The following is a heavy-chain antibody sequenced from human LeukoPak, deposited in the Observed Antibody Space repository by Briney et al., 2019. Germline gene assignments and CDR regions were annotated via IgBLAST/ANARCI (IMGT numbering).Heavy chain of an antibody. J-gene: IGHJ4*02. CDR2: IKEDGSAK. Sequence: GGSLRLSCATSGFTFSNYLMSWVRQAPGKGLEWVANIKEDGSAKWYVGSVRGRFTISRDNADNSLYLQMHNLRGDDTAVYYCARGVSSAIDWWGQGTLVTVSS. CDR3: ARGVSSAIDW. V-gene: IGHV3-7*01. D-gene: IGHD3-10*01. CDR1: GFTFSNYL.